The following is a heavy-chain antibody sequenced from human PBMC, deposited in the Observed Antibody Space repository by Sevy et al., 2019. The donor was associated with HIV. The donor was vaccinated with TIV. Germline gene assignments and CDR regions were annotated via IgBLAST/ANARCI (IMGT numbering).Heavy chain of an antibody. D-gene: IGHD5-12*01. CDR1: GYTFAVYY. V-gene: IGHV1-2*06. CDR2: INPNSGVT. Sequence: ASVKVSCKASGYTFAVYYMHWVRQAPGQVLEWMGRINPNSGVTNYAQKFQGRVTMTRDTSITTAYMELNRLGSDDTAVYYCAVLATISSFDYWGQGSLVTVSS. CDR3: AVLATISSFDY. J-gene: IGHJ4*02.